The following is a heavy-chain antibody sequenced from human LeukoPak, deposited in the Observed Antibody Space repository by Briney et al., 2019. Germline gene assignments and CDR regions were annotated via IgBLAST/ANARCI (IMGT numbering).Heavy chain of an antibody. CDR2: IYPGDSDT. V-gene: IGHV5-51*01. CDR3: ATGYCSSTSCYRLEAEYFQH. CDR1: GYSFTSYW. D-gene: IGHD2-2*02. Sequence: GESLKISCKGSGYSFTSYWIGWVRQMPGKGLEWMGIIYPGDSDTRYSPSFQGQVTISADKSISTAYLQWSSLKASDTAMYYCATGYCSSTSCYRLEAEYFQHWGQGTLVTVSS. J-gene: IGHJ1*01.